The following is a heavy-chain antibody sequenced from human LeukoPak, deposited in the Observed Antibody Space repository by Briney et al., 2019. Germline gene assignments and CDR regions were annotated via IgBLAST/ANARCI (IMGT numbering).Heavy chain of an antibody. J-gene: IGHJ3*02. CDR3: ARFKVGTNTTQKNAFDI. CDR1: GFTFSNYA. V-gene: IGHV3-30*01. CDR2: ISFDATKE. Sequence: GGSLRLSCAASGFTFSNYAMHWVRQAPGKGLEWVAVISFDATKEYFGKSVKGRFTISRDNSKATLYLQMHRLRTEDTALYFCARFKVGTNTTQKNAFDIWGRGTVVAVSS. D-gene: IGHD1-1*01.